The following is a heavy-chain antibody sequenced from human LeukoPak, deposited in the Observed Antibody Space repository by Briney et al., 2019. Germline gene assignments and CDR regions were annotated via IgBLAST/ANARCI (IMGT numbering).Heavy chain of an antibody. J-gene: IGHJ3*01. CDR3: VSPVYYDSSGFYPLVAYDV. CDR2: INSRSSTI. D-gene: IGHD3-22*01. CDR1: GFTFSSYS. V-gene: IGHV3-48*04. Sequence: GGSLRLSCAASGFTFSSYSMNWVRQAPGQGLEWILYINSRSSTIYYADSVKGQFTISRDNAENSLYLQMNSLRAEDTAVYYCVSPVYYDSSGFYPLVAYDVWGQGTMVTVSS.